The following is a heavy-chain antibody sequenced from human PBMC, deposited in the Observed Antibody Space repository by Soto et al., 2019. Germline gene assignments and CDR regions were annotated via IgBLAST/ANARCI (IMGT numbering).Heavy chain of an antibody. J-gene: IGHJ4*02. V-gene: IGHV1-69*04. Sequence: SVKVSCKASGGTFSSYTISWVRQAPGQGLEWMGRIIPILGIANYAQKFQGRVTMTADKSTSTAFMELRSLRSDDTAVYYCARDLAYIREYWGQGTQVTVSS. CDR3: ARDLAYIREY. CDR2: IIPILGIA. CDR1: GGTFSSYT. D-gene: IGHD3-10*01.